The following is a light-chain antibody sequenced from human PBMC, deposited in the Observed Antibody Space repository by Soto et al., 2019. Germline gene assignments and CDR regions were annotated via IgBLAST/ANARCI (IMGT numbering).Light chain of an antibody. CDR1: TGTVTTGHA. CDR2: ETT. J-gene: IGLJ2*01. Sequence: QAVVTQESSLTVSPGGTVTLTCGSITGTVTTGHAPYWFQQKPGQAPRTLIYETTNRHSWTPARFSGSLLGGKAALTLSGAQPEDEAEYYCLLSYSGARVFGGGTKLTVL. V-gene: IGLV7-46*01. CDR3: LLSYSGARV.